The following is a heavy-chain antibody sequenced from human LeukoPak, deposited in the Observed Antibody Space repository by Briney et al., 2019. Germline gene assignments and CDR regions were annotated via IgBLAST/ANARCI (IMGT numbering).Heavy chain of an antibody. Sequence: GASLRLSCAASGFTFSSYAMSWVRQAPGKGLEWVSAVSGSGGSTYYADSVKGRFTISRDNSKNTLYLQMNSLRAEDTAVYYCAKGDCSSTSCHYYYYGMDVWGQGTTVTVSS. CDR2: VSGSGGST. CDR3: AKGDCSSTSCHYYYYGMDV. D-gene: IGHD2-2*01. V-gene: IGHV3-23*01. CDR1: GFTFSSYA. J-gene: IGHJ6*02.